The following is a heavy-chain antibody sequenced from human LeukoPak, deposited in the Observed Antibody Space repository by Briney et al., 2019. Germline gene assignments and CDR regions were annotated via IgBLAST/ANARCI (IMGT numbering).Heavy chain of an antibody. CDR3: ARDHYDSSGYSSWYYYYGMDV. J-gene: IGHJ6*02. D-gene: IGHD3-22*01. Sequence: PGGSLRLSCAASGFTFSSYWMSWVRQAPGKGPEWVANIKQDGSEKYYVDSVKGRFTISRDNAKNSLYLQMNSLRAEDTAVYYCARDHYDSSGYSSWYYYYGMDVWGQGTTVTASS. CDR1: GFTFSSYW. CDR2: IKQDGSEK. V-gene: IGHV3-7*01.